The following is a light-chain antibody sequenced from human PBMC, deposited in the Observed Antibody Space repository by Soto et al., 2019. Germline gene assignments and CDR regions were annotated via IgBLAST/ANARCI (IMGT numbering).Light chain of an antibody. V-gene: IGLV2-14*03. Sequence: QSALTQPASVSGSPGQSITISCTGTSSDVGGSNYVSWYQQHPGKAPKLMIYDVSYRPSGISNRFSGSKSGNTASLTISGLGTEDESDCFCSAFRGSFAVFGGGTKLTVL. CDR3: SAFRGSFAV. J-gene: IGLJ2*01. CDR1: SSDVGGSNY. CDR2: DVS.